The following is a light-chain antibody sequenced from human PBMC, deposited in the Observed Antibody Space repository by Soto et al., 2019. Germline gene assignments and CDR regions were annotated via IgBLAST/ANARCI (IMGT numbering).Light chain of an antibody. Sequence: DIQMTQSPSSLSASVGDRVTITCRASQSISSYLNWYQQRPGKAPNLLIYDATRLHSGVPPRFSGSGYGTDFTLTISSLQPEDFATYYCQQSYSTLITFGQGTRLENK. CDR2: DAT. CDR1: QSISSY. CDR3: QQSYSTLIT. V-gene: IGKV1-39*01. J-gene: IGKJ5*01.